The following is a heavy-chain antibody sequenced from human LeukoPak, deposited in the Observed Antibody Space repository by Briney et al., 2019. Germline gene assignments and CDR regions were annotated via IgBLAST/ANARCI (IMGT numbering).Heavy chain of an antibody. Sequence: SETLSLTCTVSGGSISSGDYYWSWIRQPPGKGLEWIGYIYYSGSTYYNPSLKSRVTISVDTSKNQFSLKLSSVTAADTAVYYCARGRFMGYCSSTSCYPLWDYWGQGTLVTVSS. CDR2: IYYSGST. D-gene: IGHD2-2*01. CDR1: GGSISSGDYY. J-gene: IGHJ4*02. V-gene: IGHV4-30-4*08. CDR3: ARGRFMGYCSSTSCYPLWDY.